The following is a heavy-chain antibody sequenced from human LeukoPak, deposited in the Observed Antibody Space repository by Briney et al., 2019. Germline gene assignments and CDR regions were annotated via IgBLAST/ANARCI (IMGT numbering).Heavy chain of an antibody. CDR2: IYSADTT. J-gene: IGHJ4*02. CDR1: GFTVSSDY. V-gene: IGHV3-66*01. Sequence: PGGSLRLSCAASGFTVSSDYMTWVRQAPGKGLEWVSIIYSADTTYYADSVRGRFTISRDNSKNTLYLQMNSLRAEDSAVYYCAREDRWMGGFDYWGQGTRVTVSS. CDR3: AREDRWMGGFDY. D-gene: IGHD2-15*01.